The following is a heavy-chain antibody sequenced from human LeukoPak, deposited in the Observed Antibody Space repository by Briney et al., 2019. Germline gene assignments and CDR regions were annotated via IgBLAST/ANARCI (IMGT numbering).Heavy chain of an antibody. CDR3: ANLDGV. CDR1: GYTFTSYG. Sequence: ASVKVSCKASGYTFTSYGISWVRQAPGQGLEWMGWISAYNGNTNYAQKFQGRVTMTRDTSISTAYMELSRLRSDDTAVYYCANLDGVWGQGTLVTVSS. J-gene: IGHJ4*02. V-gene: IGHV1-18*01. D-gene: IGHD3-16*01. CDR2: ISAYNGNT.